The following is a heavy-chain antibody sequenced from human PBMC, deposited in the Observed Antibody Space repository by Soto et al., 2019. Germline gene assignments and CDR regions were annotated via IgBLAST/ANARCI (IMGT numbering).Heavy chain of an antibody. CDR2: IYYSGST. CDR1: GGTVSSGSYY. CDR3: ARVDGYYFPVWWFDP. Sequence: KSSETLSLTCTVSGGTVSSGSYYWSWIRQPPGKGLEWIGYIYYSGSTNYNPSLKSRVTTSVDTSKNQFSLKLSSVTAAGTAVYYCARVDGYYFPVWWFDPWGQGTLVTVSS. D-gene: IGHD3-22*01. V-gene: IGHV4-61*01. J-gene: IGHJ5*02.